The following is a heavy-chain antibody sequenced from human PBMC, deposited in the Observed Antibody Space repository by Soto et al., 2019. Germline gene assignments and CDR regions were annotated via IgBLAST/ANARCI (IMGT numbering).Heavy chain of an antibody. CDR1: GGAISSYY. V-gene: IGHV4-59*12. CDR2: IYYTGST. Sequence: QVQLQESGPGLVKPSETLSLTCTVSGGAISSYYWRWIRQPPGKGLGWIGYIYYTGSTNYNPSLTSRVTISADTSTNQFSLMLTSVSAADTPVYYCVSFVPCSDRSCALAYWGPGTLVTVSS. D-gene: IGHD2-15*01. CDR3: VSFVPCSDRSCALAY. J-gene: IGHJ4*02.